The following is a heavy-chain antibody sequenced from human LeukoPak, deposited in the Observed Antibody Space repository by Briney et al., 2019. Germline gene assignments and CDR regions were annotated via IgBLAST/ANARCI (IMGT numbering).Heavy chain of an antibody. CDR3: ATAFYPNAFDI. J-gene: IGHJ3*02. Sequence: PSETLSLTCTVSGGSISSGGYYWSWIRQPPGKGLEWIGYIYHSGSTYYNPSLKSRVTISVDRSKNQFSLKLTSVTAADTAVYYCATAFYPNAFDIWGQGTMVTVS. CDR1: GGSISSGGYY. D-gene: IGHD2-21*02. CDR2: IYHSGST. V-gene: IGHV4-30-2*02.